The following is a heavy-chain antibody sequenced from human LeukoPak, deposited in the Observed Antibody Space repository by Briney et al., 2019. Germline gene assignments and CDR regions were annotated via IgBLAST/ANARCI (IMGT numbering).Heavy chain of an antibody. Sequence: ASVKVSCKASGYTFTSYDIKWVRHATGQGMEWMGWMNSDRGNTGYTQKFQGRVTMTRKTSISTAYMKLSSLRSEDTAVYYCARGRIPSYYDSSGYYFHEFDYWGQGTLVTVSS. CDR2: MNSDRGNT. CDR3: ARGRIPSYYDSSGYYFHEFDY. CDR1: GYTFTSYD. V-gene: IGHV1-8*01. J-gene: IGHJ4*02. D-gene: IGHD3-22*01.